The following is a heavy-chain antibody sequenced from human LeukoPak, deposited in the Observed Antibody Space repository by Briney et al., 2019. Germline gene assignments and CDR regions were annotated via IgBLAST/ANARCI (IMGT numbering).Heavy chain of an antibody. J-gene: IGHJ6*03. CDR2: ISSNGGST. CDR3: ARDIIYDFWSGSRSYYYMDV. V-gene: IGHV3-64*01. CDR1: GFTFSSYA. D-gene: IGHD3-3*01. Sequence: GGSPRLSRAASGFTFSSYAMHWVRQAPGKGLEYVSAISSNGGSTYYANSVKGRFTISRDNSKNTLYLQMGSLRAEDMAVYYCARDIIYDFWSGSRSYYYMDVWGKGTTVTVSS.